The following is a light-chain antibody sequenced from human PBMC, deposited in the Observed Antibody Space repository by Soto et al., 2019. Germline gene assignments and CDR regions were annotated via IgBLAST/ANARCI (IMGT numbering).Light chain of an antibody. CDR3: FSFTSTNTHV. CDR1: SSDVGSYNR. V-gene: IGLV2-18*02. J-gene: IGLJ1*01. Sequence: QSALTQPPSVSGSPGQSVTISCTGTSSDVGSYNRVSWYQQPPGTAPKLMIYEVSNRPSGVPDRFSGSKSGNTASLTISGLQAEDEADYYCFSFTSTNTHVFGSGTKLTVL. CDR2: EVS.